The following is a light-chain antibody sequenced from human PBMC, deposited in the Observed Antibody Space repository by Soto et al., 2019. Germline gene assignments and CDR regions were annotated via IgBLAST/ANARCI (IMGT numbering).Light chain of an antibody. CDR2: GAS. CDR1: QTISSSY. V-gene: IGKV3-20*01. CDR3: QQCGDSTERT. J-gene: IGKJ1*01. Sequence: EIVLTQSPDTLSLSPGERATLSCRASQTISSSYLAWYQQKPGQAPRLLIHGASSRATGTPDRFSGSGLGTDFTTTISRLEPEDFAVYYCQQCGDSTERTFGQGTKVEIK.